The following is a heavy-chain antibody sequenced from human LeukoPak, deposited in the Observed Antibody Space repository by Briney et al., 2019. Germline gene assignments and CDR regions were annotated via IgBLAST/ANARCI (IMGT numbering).Heavy chain of an antibody. Sequence: GGSLRLSCTASGFTFSSYTMTWVRQAPGKGLVWVSRTNSDGSTTNYADSVKGRFIISRDNAKNTLYLQMNSLRAEDTAVYYCTRPESSSSLACDHWGQGTLVTVSS. CDR2: TNSDGSTT. D-gene: IGHD2-2*01. J-gene: IGHJ4*02. V-gene: IGHV3-74*01. CDR1: GFTFSSYT. CDR3: TRPESSSSLACDH.